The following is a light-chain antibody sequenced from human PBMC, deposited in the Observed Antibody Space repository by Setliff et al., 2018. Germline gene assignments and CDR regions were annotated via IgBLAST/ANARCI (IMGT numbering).Light chain of an antibody. CDR2: DVS. J-gene: IGLJ1*01. V-gene: IGLV2-14*03. CDR3: SAYTSSSTYV. CDR1: SSDVGAYDL. Sequence: QSALTQPASVSGSPGQSITISCSGTSSDVGAYDLVSWYKQRPGKAPKLIISDVSNRPSGVSNRFSGSKSGNTASLTISGLQAEDEADYYCSAYTSSSTYVFGTGTKVTVL.